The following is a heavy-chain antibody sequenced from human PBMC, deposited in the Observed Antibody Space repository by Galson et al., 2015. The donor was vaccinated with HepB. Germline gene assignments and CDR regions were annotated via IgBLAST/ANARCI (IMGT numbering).Heavy chain of an antibody. J-gene: IGHJ5*02. V-gene: IGHV3-23*01. CDR2: IGGSSGTT. Sequence: SLRLSCAASGFTFTNFAMSWVRQAPGKGLEWVSVIGGSSGTTYYTDSVKGRFTISRDNSKNTVYLQIDDLRAEDTAVYYCARNSGNNYRYFFKSWGQGTLVTGSS. CDR3: ARNSGNNYRYFFKS. CDR1: GFTFTNFA. D-gene: IGHD1-26*01.